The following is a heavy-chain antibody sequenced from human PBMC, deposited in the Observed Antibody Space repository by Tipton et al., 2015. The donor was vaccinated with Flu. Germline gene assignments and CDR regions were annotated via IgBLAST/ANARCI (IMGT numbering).Heavy chain of an antibody. V-gene: IGHV1-69*01. CDR1: GGTFSSYA. CDR2: IIPIFGTA. Sequence: QVQLVQSGAEVKKPGSSVKVSCKASGGTFSSYAISWVRQAPGHGLEWMGGIIPIFGTANYAQKFQGRVTITADESTSTDYMELSSLRREDPADYYCATFPRRGDNYFSGSYFPRFDSWGQGTLV. CDR3: ATFPRRGDNYFSGSYFPRFDS. D-gene: IGHD3-10*01. J-gene: IGHJ4*02.